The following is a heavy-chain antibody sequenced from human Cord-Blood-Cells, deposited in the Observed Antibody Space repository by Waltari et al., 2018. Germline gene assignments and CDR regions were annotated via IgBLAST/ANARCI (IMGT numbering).Heavy chain of an antibody. D-gene: IGHD1-26*01. CDR3: ARGPLATIDY. J-gene: IGHJ4*02. CDR2: IDHSGST. CDR1: GGSFSGYS. Sequence: QVQLQQWGAGLLKPSETLSLTCAVYGGSFSGYSCSWIRQPPGKGLEWIGEIDHSGSTNGNPSLKRRVTISVDTSKNQFSLKLSSVTAADTAVYYCARGPLATIDYWGQGTLVTVSS. V-gene: IGHV4-34*01.